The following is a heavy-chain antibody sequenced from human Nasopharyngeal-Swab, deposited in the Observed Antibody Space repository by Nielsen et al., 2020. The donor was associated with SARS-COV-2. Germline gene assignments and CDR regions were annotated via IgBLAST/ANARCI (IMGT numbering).Heavy chain of an antibody. J-gene: IGHJ4*02. CDR2: ISGSGGST. CDR3: AKVADIVVVVAAPNFDY. D-gene: IGHD2-15*01. Sequence: GESLKISCAASGFTFSSYAMSWVRQAPGKGLEWVSAISGSGGSTYYADSVKGRFTIPRDNSKNTLYLQMNSLRAEDTAVYYCAKVADIVVVVAAPNFDYWGQGTLVTVSS. CDR1: GFTFSSYA. V-gene: IGHV3-23*01.